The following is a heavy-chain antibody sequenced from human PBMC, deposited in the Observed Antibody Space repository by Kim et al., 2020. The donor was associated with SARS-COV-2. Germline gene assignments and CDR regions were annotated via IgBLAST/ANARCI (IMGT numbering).Heavy chain of an antibody. D-gene: IGHD3-22*01. V-gene: IGHV1-24*01. CDR1: GYTLTELS. CDR3: ATGGITMMRLDP. CDR2: FDPEDGET. J-gene: IGHJ5*02. Sequence: ASVKVSCKVSGYTLTELSMHWVRQAPGKGLEWMGGFDPEDGETIYAQKFQGRVTMTEDTSTDTAYMELSSLRSEDTAVYYCATGGITMMRLDPWGQGTLVTVSS.